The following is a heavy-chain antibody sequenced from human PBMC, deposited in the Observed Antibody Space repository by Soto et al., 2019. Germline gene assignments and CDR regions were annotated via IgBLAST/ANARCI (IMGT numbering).Heavy chain of an antibody. J-gene: IGHJ4*02. CDR3: ARGYYDSSGYFFDY. Sequence: QVQLVESGGGVVQPGRSLRLFCAASGFSFSSYGMHWVRQAPGKGLEWVAMISSDGNKKYYPDSVKGRFTISRDNSKKTLYLQMDSLRAEDTAVYYFARGYYDSSGYFFDYWGQGTLVTVSS. D-gene: IGHD3-22*01. V-gene: IGHV3-30*03. CDR2: ISSDGNKK. CDR1: GFSFSSYG.